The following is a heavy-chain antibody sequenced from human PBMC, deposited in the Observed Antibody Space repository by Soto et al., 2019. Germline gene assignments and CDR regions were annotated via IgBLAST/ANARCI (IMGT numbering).Heavy chain of an antibody. CDR2: MNPNSGNT. Sequence: QVQLVQSGAEVKKPGASVKVSCKASGYTFTSYDINWVRQATGQGLEWMGWMNPNSGNTGYAQKFQGRVTITRNTCISTAYKQLSSPRSEDTAVWDCAGEAHGGSSDYWGQGTLVTVSS. D-gene: IGHD1-26*01. V-gene: IGHV1-8*01. CDR3: AGEAHGGSSDY. CDR1: GYTFTSYD. J-gene: IGHJ4*02.